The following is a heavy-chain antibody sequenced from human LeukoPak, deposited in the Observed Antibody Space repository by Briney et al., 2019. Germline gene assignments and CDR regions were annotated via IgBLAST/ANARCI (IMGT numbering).Heavy chain of an antibody. CDR1: GYTFTSYG. V-gene: IGHV1-18*01. Sequence: GGSVKVSCKASGYTFTSYGISWVRQAPGQGLEWMGWISAYNGNTNYAQKLQGRVTMTTDTSTSTAYMELRSLRSDDTAVYYCARLVVTAFVSWFDPWGQGTLVTVSS. CDR3: ARLVVTAFVSWFDP. CDR2: ISAYNGNT. J-gene: IGHJ5*02. D-gene: IGHD2-21*02.